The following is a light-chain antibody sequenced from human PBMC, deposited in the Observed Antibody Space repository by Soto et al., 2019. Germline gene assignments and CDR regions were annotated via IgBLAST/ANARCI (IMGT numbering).Light chain of an antibody. CDR3: AAWDASLNGVI. V-gene: IGLV1-44*01. CDR2: SNN. J-gene: IGLJ2*01. CDR1: SSNIGTYT. Sequence: QSVLTEPPSASGTPGQRVTISCSGSSSNIGTYTVNWYQKVHGTAPQLLIYSNNQLPSGVPDRFSGSKSGTSASLAISGLQSEDEADYYCAAWDASLNGVIFGGGTKLTVL.